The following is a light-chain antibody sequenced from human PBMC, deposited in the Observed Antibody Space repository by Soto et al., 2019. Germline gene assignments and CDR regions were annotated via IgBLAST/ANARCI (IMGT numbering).Light chain of an antibody. Sequence: QSALTQPPSASGSPGQSVTISCTGTSGDVGGYNFVSWYQQHPGKAPKLMIYEVSKRPSGVPDRFSGSKSGNTASLTVSGLQAEDEADYYCSSYTGSNNLIFGGGTKVPS. CDR1: SGDVGGYNF. J-gene: IGLJ2*01. CDR2: EVS. V-gene: IGLV2-8*01. CDR3: SSYTGSNNLI.